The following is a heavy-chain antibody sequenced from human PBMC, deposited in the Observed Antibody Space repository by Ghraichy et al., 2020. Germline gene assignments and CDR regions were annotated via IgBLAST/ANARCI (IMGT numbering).Heavy chain of an antibody. V-gene: IGHV3-30*04. CDR2: ILHDGTKK. CDR3: ARVPTLDY. CDR1: GFTFRSYS. J-gene: IGHJ4*02. Sequence: GESLNISCAASGFTFRSYSMHWVRQAPGKGLEWLAVILHDGTKKYYADSVQGRFTISRDNSKNTLYLQMDSLRGEDTAVYYCARVPTLDYWGQGTLVTVSS.